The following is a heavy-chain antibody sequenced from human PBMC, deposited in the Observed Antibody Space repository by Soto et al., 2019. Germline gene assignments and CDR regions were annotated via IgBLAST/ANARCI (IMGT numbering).Heavy chain of an antibody. V-gene: IGHV5-51*01. CDR2: IYPGDSDT. Sequence: VESLTSFYTAVGYSCTSYWIAWVSQMPGKGLEWMGIIYPGDSDTRYSPSFQGQVTISADKSITTVYLQWSSLKASDTAMYYCARGYCTTTICDPWFDPWGQGTLVTV. CDR3: ARGYCTTTICDPWFDP. J-gene: IGHJ5*02. CDR1: GYSCTSYW. D-gene: IGHD2-2*01.